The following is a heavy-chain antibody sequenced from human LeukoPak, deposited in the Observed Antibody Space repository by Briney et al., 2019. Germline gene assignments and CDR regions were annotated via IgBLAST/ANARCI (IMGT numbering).Heavy chain of an antibody. Sequence: GGSLRLYCAASRFTFSSYAMTWLRQAPGKELEWVSSISPSGEYIYYAASVKGRFTFSRDNSMNTLYLQMNSLGAEDTAIYYCARQSVVRTTAAAGAFDIWGQGTMVTVSS. CDR1: RFTFSSYA. D-gene: IGHD2-2*01. CDR3: ARQSVVRTTAAAGAFDI. J-gene: IGHJ3*02. CDR2: ISPSGEYI. V-gene: IGHV3-23*01.